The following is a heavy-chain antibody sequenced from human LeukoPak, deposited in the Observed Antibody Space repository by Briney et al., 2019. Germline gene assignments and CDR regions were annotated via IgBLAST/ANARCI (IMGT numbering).Heavy chain of an antibody. CDR3: ARDMSLLDARHYYYYMDV. Sequence: GGSLRLSCAASGFTFSSYSMSWVRQAPGKGLEWVSSISSSSSYIYYADSVKGRFTISRDNAKNSLYLQMNSLRAEDTAVYYCARDMSLLDARHYYYYMDVWGKGTTVTVSS. CDR2: ISSSSSYI. D-gene: IGHD2-15*01. CDR1: GFTFSSYS. V-gene: IGHV3-21*01. J-gene: IGHJ6*03.